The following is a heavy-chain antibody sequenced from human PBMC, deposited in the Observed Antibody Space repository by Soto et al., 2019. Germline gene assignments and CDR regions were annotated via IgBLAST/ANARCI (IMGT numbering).Heavy chain of an antibody. D-gene: IGHD3-10*01. CDR3: GRDFTLIRGVIAIDYYYTMDV. CDR2: ISYDGSNK. Sequence: QVQLVESGGGVVQPGRSLRLSCAASGFTFSTYAMHWVRQAPGKGLEWVAVISYDGSNKYYVDSVNGRFTISRDNSKNTLSLQMNSLRAEDAAVYYCGRDFTLIRGVIAIDYYYTMDVWGPGTTVTVSS. CDR1: GFTFSTYA. V-gene: IGHV3-30-3*01. J-gene: IGHJ6*02.